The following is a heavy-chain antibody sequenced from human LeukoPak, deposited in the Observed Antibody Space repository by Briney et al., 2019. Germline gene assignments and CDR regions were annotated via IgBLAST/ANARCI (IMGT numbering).Heavy chain of an antibody. CDR2: INDGSSTI. CDR3: ARAEGSHGDNETNAENAFDI. Sequence: GGSLRLSCAASGFTFRDYTMNWVRQAPGKGLEWVSYINDGSSTIYYADSVKGRFTISRDNAKNSLYLQMNSLRAEDTAVYYCARAEGSHGDNETNAENAFDIWGQGTMVTVSS. V-gene: IGHV3-48*01. J-gene: IGHJ3*02. CDR1: GFTFRDYT. D-gene: IGHD4-17*01.